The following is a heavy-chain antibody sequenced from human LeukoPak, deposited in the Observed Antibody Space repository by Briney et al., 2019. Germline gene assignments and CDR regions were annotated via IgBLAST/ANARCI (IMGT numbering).Heavy chain of an antibody. CDR1: GYSISSGYY. CDR2: IYHSGST. Sequence: PSETLSLTCAVSGYSISSGYYWGWIRQPPGKGLEWIGSIYHSGSTYYNPSLKSRVTISVDTSKNQFSLKLSSVTAADTAVYYCARRLGYCSGGSCYKFDYWGQGTLVTVSS. CDR3: ARRLGYCSGGSCYKFDY. V-gene: IGHV4-38-2*01. D-gene: IGHD2-15*01. J-gene: IGHJ4*02.